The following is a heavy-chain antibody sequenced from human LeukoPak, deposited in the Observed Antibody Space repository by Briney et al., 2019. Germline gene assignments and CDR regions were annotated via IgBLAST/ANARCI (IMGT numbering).Heavy chain of an antibody. CDR2: ISSSSSTI. V-gene: IGHV3-48*01. Sequence: PGGSLRLSCAASGFTFSSYSMNRVRQAPGKGLEWVSYISSSSSTIYYADSVKGRFTISRDNAKNSLYLQMNSLRAEDTAVYYCARGGDYVGLDYWGQGTLVTVSS. J-gene: IGHJ4*02. CDR1: GFTFSSYS. CDR3: ARGGDYVGLDY. D-gene: IGHD4-17*01.